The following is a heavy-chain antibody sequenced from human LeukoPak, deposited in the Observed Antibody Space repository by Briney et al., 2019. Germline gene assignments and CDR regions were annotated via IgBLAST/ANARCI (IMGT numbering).Heavy chain of an antibody. D-gene: IGHD3-16*01. Sequence: PGGSLRFSCAASGFTFRSYWMHWVGQAPGKGLVWVSRINSEGSLPGYADSVKGRFNISRDHAKNTVELQMNSLRVEDTAGYYCAGDLGGCDYWGQGTLVTVCS. CDR1: GFTFRSYW. CDR2: INSEGSLP. V-gene: IGHV3-74*01. J-gene: IGHJ4*02. CDR3: AGDLGGCDY.